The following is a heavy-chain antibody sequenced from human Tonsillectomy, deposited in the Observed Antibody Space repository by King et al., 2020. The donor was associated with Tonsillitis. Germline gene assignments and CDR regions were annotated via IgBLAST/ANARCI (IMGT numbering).Heavy chain of an antibody. Sequence: VQLVESGGGAVQPGRSLRLSCAASGFTFSIYGMHWVRQAPGKGLEWVAVISYDGSIKYYVDSVKGRFTISRDNSKNTLYLQMNSLRAEDTAVYFCAKDKYKDSTVVDYWGQGTLVTVSS. CDR2: ISYDGSIK. V-gene: IGHV3-30*18. CDR1: GFTFSIYG. D-gene: IGHD2/OR15-2a*01. CDR3: AKDKYKDSTVVDY. J-gene: IGHJ4*02.